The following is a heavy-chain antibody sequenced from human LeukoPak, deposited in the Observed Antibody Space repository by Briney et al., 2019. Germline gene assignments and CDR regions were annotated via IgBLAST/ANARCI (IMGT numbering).Heavy chain of an antibody. CDR1: GGTFSSYA. CDR2: IIPIFGTA. D-gene: IGHD3-22*01. J-gene: IGHJ3*02. Sequence: SVKVSCKASGGTFSSYAISWVRQAPGQGLEWMGGIIPIFGTANYAQKFQGRVTITADESTSTAYMELSSLRSEDTAVYYCARASASPTNSNSYYFETTKKNAFDIWGHGTMVTVSS. CDR3: ARASASPTNSNSYYFETTKKNAFDI. V-gene: IGHV1-69*13.